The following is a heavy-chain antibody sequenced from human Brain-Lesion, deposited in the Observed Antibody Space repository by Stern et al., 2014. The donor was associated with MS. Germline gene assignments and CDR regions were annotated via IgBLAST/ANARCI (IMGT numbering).Heavy chain of an antibody. J-gene: IGHJ5*02. Sequence: EDQLVESGGDLVQPGGSLRLPCVASGFTVSDYWLTWGRQAPGKGLQWGANINQDGSEKNYVDSVKGRFTISRDNAKNSLYLQMNSLRVDNTAVYYCARIDRGNYDFWSGYYDYWFDPWGQGTLVTVSS. D-gene: IGHD3-3*01. CDR1: GFTVSDYW. CDR3: ARIDRGNYDFWSGYYDYWFDP. CDR2: INQDGSEK. V-gene: IGHV3-7*01.